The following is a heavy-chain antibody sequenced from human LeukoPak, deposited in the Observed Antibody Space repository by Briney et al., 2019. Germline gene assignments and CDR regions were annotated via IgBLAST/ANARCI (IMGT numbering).Heavy chain of an antibody. CDR2: INSDGSST. CDR1: GFPLSSYA. D-gene: IGHD5-24*01. V-gene: IGHV3-74*01. J-gene: IGHJ4*02. Sequence: GGSLRLSCAVSGFPLSSYAMSWVRQAPGKGLVWVSRINSDGSSTSYADSVKGRFTISRDNAKNTLYLQMNSLRAEDTAVYYCARDLEGWLRFREGYFDYWGQGTLVTVSS. CDR3: ARDLEGWLRFREGYFDY.